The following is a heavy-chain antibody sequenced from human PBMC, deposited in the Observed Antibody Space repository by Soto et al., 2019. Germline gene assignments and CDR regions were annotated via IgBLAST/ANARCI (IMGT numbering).Heavy chain of an antibody. J-gene: IGHJ6*02. V-gene: IGHV1-18*01. D-gene: IGHD4-17*01. Sequence: QVQLVQSGAEVKKPGASVKVSCKTSGYTFTSYGISWVRQAPGQGLEWMGWISVDNGNTDYAQKLQGRVTMTTDTSTSTAYMELSCLTSDDTAVYYGARDRGDYNYFYYGRDVWGQGTTVTVSS. CDR1: GYTFTSYG. CDR2: ISVDNGNT. CDR3: ARDRGDYNYFYYGRDV.